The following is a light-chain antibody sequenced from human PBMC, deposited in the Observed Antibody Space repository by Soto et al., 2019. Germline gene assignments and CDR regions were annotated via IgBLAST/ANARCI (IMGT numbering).Light chain of an antibody. CDR1: QSGPGNY. CDR2: GAS. J-gene: IGKJ1*01. CDR3: HQYTPPPWT. V-gene: IGKV3-20*01. Sequence: EIVLTQSPDTLSLSPGEGATLSCRARQSGPGNYLAWLHQRPGQAPRLLIYGASSSATGIPDRFSGSGSGTDFLLTISRLEPEDFTGYYFHQYTPPPWTLGQGTRVE.